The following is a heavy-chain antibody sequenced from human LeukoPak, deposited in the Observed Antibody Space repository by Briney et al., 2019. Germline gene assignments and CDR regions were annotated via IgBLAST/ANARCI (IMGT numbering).Heavy chain of an antibody. Sequence: GGTLRLSCAASGFTFSSYAMSWVRQAPGEGLEWVSVISDSGGITYYADSVKGRFTISRDNSKNTLYLHMNSLRAEDTAVYYCAKEVGTIPANLLDDWGQGTLVTVSS. J-gene: IGHJ4*02. CDR2: ISDSGGIT. V-gene: IGHV3-23*01. CDR3: AKEVGTIPANLLDD. D-gene: IGHD1-26*01. CDR1: GFTFSSYA.